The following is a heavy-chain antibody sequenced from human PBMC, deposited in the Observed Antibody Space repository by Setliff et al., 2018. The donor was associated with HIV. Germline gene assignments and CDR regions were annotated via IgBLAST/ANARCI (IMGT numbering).Heavy chain of an antibody. Sequence: ASVKVSCKASGYTFTGHDIHWVRQAPGQGLEWMGWINRNSGGTNAAQRFQDRVTMTRDTSISTAYMEIKKLTSDDTAVYYCARDNRTGYSGGWPLDYWGQGTVVTVSS. CDR3: ARDNRTGYSGGWPLDY. J-gene: IGHJ4*02. CDR1: GYTFTGHD. V-gene: IGHV1-2*02. D-gene: IGHD5-12*01. CDR2: INRNSGGT.